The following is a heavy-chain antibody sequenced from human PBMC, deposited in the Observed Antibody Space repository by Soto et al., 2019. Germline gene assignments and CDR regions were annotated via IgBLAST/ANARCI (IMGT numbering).Heavy chain of an antibody. CDR2: ISYDGSNK. D-gene: IGHD6-13*01. CDR1: GFTFSSYG. CDR3: AKDLRFREYAAGMFDY. V-gene: IGHV3-30*18. Sequence: QVQLVESGGGVVQPGRSLRLSCAASGFTFSSYGMHWVRQAPGKGLEWVAVISYDGSNKYYADSVKGRFTISRDNSKNTLYLQMNSLRAEDTAVYYCAKDLRFREYAAGMFDYWGQGTLVTVSS. J-gene: IGHJ4*02.